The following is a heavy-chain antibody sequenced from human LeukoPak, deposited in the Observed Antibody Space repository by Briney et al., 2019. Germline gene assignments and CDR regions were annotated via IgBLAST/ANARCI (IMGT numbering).Heavy chain of an antibody. Sequence: GGSLRLSCAVSGFIFSNYKMNWVRQAPGKGLQWVSYISSSSSTIYYADSMKGRLTISIENAKKSLYLQMNSLRDEDTAVYYCARDHRVVGVTGGAFDIWGQGTMVTVSS. CDR1: GFIFSNYK. D-gene: IGHD1-26*01. J-gene: IGHJ3*02. CDR2: ISSSSSTI. V-gene: IGHV3-48*02. CDR3: ARDHRVVGVTGGAFDI.